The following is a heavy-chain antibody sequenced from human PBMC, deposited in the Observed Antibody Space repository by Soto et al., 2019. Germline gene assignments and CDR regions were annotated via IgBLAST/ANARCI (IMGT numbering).Heavy chain of an antibody. Sequence: SETLSLTCAVYGGSFSGYYWSWIRQPPGKGLEWIGEINHSGSTNYNPSLKSRVTISVDTSKNQFSLKLSSVTAADTAVYYCARGYRAVYGSGSKRDNWFDPWGQGTLVTVSS. CDR2: INHSGST. D-gene: IGHD3-10*01. V-gene: IGHV4-34*01. CDR3: ARGYRAVYGSGSKRDNWFDP. CDR1: GGSFSGYY. J-gene: IGHJ5*02.